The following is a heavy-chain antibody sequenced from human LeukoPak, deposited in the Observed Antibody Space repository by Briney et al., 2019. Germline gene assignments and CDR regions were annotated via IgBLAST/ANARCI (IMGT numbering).Heavy chain of an antibody. CDR1: GYTFTGYY. D-gene: IGHD5-18*01. CDR2: ISGYNGDA. Sequence: ASVKVSCKASGYTFTGYYLHWVRQAPGQGLEWMGWISGYNGDAIYAQKLQGRVTLTTDTPTTTAYMELRSLKFDDTAVYYCARDDRSVDTAMSFQRWGQGTLVTVSS. J-gene: IGHJ1*01. CDR3: ARDDRSVDTAMSFQR. V-gene: IGHV1-18*04.